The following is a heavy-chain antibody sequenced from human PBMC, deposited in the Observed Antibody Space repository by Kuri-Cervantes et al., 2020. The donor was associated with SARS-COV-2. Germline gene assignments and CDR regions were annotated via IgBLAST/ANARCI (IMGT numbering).Heavy chain of an antibody. CDR3: ARDSGDWNPDGFDI. CDR1: GYTFTGYY. J-gene: IGHJ3*02. CDR2: INPNSGGT. D-gene: IGHD1-1*01. V-gene: IGHV1-2*02. Sequence: ASVKVSCKASGYTFTGYYMHWVRQAPGQGLEWMGWINPNSGGTNYAQKFQGRVTVTRDTSTSTAFMELSSLRSDDTAVYYCARDSGDWNPDGFDIWAKGRWSPSPQ.